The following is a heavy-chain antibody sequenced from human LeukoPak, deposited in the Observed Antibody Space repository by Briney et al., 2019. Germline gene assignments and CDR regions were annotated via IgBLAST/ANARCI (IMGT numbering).Heavy chain of an antibody. J-gene: IGHJ4*02. CDR3: ARDFAYCSSTSCY. D-gene: IGHD2-2*01. CDR2: ISSSSSTI. V-gene: IGHV3-48*01. CDR1: GFTFSSYS. Sequence: PGGSLRRSCAASGFTFSSYSMNWVRQAPGKGLEWVSYISSSSSTIYYADSVKGRFTISRDNAKNSLYLQMNSLRAEDTAVYYCARDFAYCSSTSCYWGQGTLVTVSS.